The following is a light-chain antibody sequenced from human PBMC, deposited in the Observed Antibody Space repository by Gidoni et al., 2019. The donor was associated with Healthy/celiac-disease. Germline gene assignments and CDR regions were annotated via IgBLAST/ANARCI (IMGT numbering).Light chain of an antibody. CDR1: QSISSY. CDR2: AAS. V-gene: IGKV1-39*01. Sequence: DIQMTQSPSSLSASVGDSVTITCRASQSISSYLNWYQQKPGKAPKLLIYAASSLQSGVPSTFSGSGSGTDFTLTISSLQPEDFATYYCQQSYSTPRTFGQGTKVEIK. CDR3: QQSYSTPRT. J-gene: IGKJ1*01.